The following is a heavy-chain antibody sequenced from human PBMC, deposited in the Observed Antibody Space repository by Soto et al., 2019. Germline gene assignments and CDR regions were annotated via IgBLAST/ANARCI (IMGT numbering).Heavy chain of an antibody. V-gene: IGHV1-24*01. CDR1: GYNLPELS. CDR3: ATATDDDFWSVFQH. D-gene: IGHD3-3*01. J-gene: IGHJ1*01. Sequence: QVQLVQSGAEVKKPGASVKVSCKVSGYNLPELSMHWVRQAPGKGLEWMGGFDAEDGETIYAQKFQGRVTMTDDTSTDTAYMELSSLRSEDTAVYYCATATDDDFWSVFQHWGQGTLVTVSS. CDR2: FDAEDGET.